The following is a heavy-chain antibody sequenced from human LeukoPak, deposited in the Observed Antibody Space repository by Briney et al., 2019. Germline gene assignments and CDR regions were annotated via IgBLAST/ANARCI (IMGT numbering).Heavy chain of an antibody. Sequence: XTCAVYGGSFSGYYWSWIRQPPGKGLEWIGEINHSGSTNYNPSLKSRVTISVDTSKNQFSLKLSSVTAADTAVYYCARGASGSDYWGQGTLVTVSS. CDR2: INHSGST. D-gene: IGHD3-3*01. CDR3: ARGASGSDY. V-gene: IGHV4-34*01. CDR1: GGSFSGYY. J-gene: IGHJ4*02.